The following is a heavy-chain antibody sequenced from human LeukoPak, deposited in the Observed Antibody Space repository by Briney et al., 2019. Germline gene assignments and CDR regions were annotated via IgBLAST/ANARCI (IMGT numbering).Heavy chain of an antibody. D-gene: IGHD4-17*01. V-gene: IGHV3-23*01. Sequence: GGSLRLSCAASGFTFTNYAMSWVRQAPGKGLEWVSVLTGDGGTYYADSVKGRFTNSRDDSKNTLYLQLNSLRAEDTAVYYCAKDLYGDYDFDCWGQGTLVTVSS. CDR2: LTGDGGT. CDR1: GFTFTNYA. CDR3: AKDLYGDYDFDC. J-gene: IGHJ4*02.